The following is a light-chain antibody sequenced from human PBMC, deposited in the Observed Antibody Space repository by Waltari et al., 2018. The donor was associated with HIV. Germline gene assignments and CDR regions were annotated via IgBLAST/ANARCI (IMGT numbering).Light chain of an antibody. J-gene: IGLJ2*01. CDR2: SNN. V-gene: IGLV1-44*01. Sequence: QSVLTQPPSASGTPGQRVTIACSGSRPNLGNTDVSWYQQFPGTAPKPLIYSNNQRPSGVPDRFSGSQSGTSASLAISGLQSEDEANYYCETLDDNLNGPVFGGGTKLTVL. CDR1: RPNLGNTD. CDR3: ETLDDNLNGPV.